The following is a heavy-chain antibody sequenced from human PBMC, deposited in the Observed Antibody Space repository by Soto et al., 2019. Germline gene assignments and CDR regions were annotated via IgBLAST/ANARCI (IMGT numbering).Heavy chain of an antibody. CDR2: TYYRSRFFS. V-gene: IGHV6-1*01. CDR3: ARSLSPPTIGYYYGMDV. J-gene: IGHJ6*02. D-gene: IGHD5-12*01. Sequence: PSQTLSLTCAISGDSVSSYSAAWNWIRQSPSGGLEWLGRTYYRSRFFSDYAESVKSRIIINPDTSKNQFSLQLKSVTPEDTAVYYCARSLSPPTIGYYYGMDVWGQGTTVTVSS. CDR1: GDSVSSYSAA.